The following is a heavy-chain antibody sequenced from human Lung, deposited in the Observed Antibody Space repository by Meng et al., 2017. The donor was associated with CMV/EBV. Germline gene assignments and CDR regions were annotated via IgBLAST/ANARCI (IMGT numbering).Heavy chain of an antibody. CDR1: GFTFSDFY. CDR2: ISRDGSST. CDR3: ASDGKTVDF. J-gene: IGHJ4*02. V-gene: IGHV3-11*04. Sequence: GGSLRLSCVASGFTFSDFYLSWMRQAPGKGLEWVSYISRDGSSTYHADSVKGRFTISRDNAKNSLYLQMNSLRVEDTAIYYCASDGKTVDFWGQGTLVTVSS. D-gene: IGHD4-17*01.